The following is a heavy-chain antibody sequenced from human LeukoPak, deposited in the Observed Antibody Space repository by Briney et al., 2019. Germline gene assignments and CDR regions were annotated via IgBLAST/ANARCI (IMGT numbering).Heavy chain of an antibody. CDR2: ISTYNGNT. Sequence: ASVKLSCKASGYTFTNYDINWVRQAPGQGLEWMGWISTYNGNTNYAQKFQGRVTMTTDTSTSTVYMELRSLRSADTAVYYCAKIAYGANFFDYWGQGTLVTVSS. CDR3: AKIAYGANFFDY. D-gene: IGHD4/OR15-4a*01. CDR1: GYTFTNYD. V-gene: IGHV1-18*01. J-gene: IGHJ4*02.